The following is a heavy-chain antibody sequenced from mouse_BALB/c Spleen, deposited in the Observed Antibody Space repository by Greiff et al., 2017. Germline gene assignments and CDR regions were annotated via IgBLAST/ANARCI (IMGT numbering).Heavy chain of an antibody. Sequence: VQLQQSGAELVRPGALVKLSCKASGFNIKDYYMHWVKQRPEQGLEWIGWIDPENGNTIYDPKFQGQASITADTSSNTSYLQLSSLTSEDTAVYYCALYYDYDAFAYWGQGTLVTVSA. D-gene: IGHD2-4*01. CDR1: GFNIKDYY. J-gene: IGHJ3*01. CDR3: ALYYDYDAFAY. CDR2: IDPENGNT. V-gene: IGHV14-1*02.